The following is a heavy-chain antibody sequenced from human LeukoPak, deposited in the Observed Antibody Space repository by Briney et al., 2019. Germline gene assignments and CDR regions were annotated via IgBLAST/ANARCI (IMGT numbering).Heavy chain of an antibody. J-gene: IGHJ4*02. Sequence: GGSLRLSCAASEFTVSSHHMTWVRQAPGKGLEWVSVIYYGGSTQYADSVKGRFTISRDNSKNTLYLQMNSLRAEDTAVYYCARGPYDRSGYRFDYWGQGTLVTVSS. D-gene: IGHD3-22*01. V-gene: IGHV3-66*01. CDR3: ARGPYDRSGYRFDY. CDR1: EFTVSSHH. CDR2: IYYGGST.